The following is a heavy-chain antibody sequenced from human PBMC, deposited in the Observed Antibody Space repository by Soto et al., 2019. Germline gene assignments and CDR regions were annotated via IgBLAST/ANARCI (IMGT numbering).Heavy chain of an antibody. CDR3: AKDPNDYDSSAYYVDY. D-gene: IGHD3-22*01. Sequence: EVQLLESGGGLEQRGGSLRPSCEASGFTLSSNAMGWVGKPPGKGLEWVSAISDSGVKTYYADSVKGRFTVSRDNSKNTLYLQMNSLRAEDTAVYFCAKDPNDYDSSAYYVDYWGRGTLVTVSS. J-gene: IGHJ4*02. CDR2: ISDSGVKT. V-gene: IGHV3-23*01. CDR1: GFTLSSNA.